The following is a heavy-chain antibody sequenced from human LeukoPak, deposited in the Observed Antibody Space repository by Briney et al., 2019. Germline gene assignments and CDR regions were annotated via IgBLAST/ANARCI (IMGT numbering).Heavy chain of an antibody. CDR2: ISYSGST. Sequence: PSETLSLTCTVSGGSINSGADYWSWIRQHPGKGLEWIGYISYSGSTYYNPSLRSRVSISVDTSKNQFALKLNSVTAADTAVYYCARDRSGYGDYSDYWGQGTLVTVSS. CDR3: ARDRSGYGDYSDY. V-gene: IGHV4-31*03. CDR1: GGSINSGADY. J-gene: IGHJ4*02. D-gene: IGHD4-17*01.